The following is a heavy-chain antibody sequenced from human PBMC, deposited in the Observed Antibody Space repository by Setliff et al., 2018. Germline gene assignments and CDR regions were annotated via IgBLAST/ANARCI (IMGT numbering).Heavy chain of an antibody. CDR3: SRLVRFCTRTACQRLSGGEF. D-gene: IGHD2-8*01. Sequence: ASVKVSCKTSGYTFDDYGIAWVRQAPGQGLEWMGWISPHTGNTYYTPKLHGRVTLTTDTSARTAYMELRSLSSDDTAVYYCSRLVRFCTRTACQRLSGGEFWGQGPLVTVSS. CDR1: GYTFDDYG. CDR2: ISPHTGNT. J-gene: IGHJ4*02. V-gene: IGHV1-18*01.